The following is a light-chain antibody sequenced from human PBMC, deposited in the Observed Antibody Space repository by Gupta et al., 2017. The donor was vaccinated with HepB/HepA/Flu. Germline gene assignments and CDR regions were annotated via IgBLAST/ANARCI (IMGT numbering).Light chain of an antibody. Sequence: QAVLPQPSSLSASPGASASLTCTLRSGINVGTYRIYWYQQKPGSPPQYLRRYKSDSDKQQGSGVPSRFSGSKDASANAGILLISGLQSEDEADYYCMIWHSSAWVFGGGTKLTVL. CDR3: MIWHSSAWV. CDR2: YKSDSDK. CDR1: SGINVGTYR. V-gene: IGLV5-45*02. J-gene: IGLJ3*02.